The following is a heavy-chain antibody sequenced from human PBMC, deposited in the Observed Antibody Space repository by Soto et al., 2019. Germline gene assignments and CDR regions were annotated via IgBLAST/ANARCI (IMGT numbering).Heavy chain of an antibody. CDR2: ISAYNGNT. D-gene: IGHD3-10*01. Sequence: SVKVSCKASGYTFTIYGISGVRQSPLQWREWMGCISAYNGNTNYAQKLQGRVTMTTDTSTSTAYMELRSLRSDDTAVYYCARASPLLWFGENGYGMDVWGQGTTVTVSS. CDR3: ARASPLLWFGENGYGMDV. CDR1: GYTFTIYG. J-gene: IGHJ6*02. V-gene: IGHV1-18*04.